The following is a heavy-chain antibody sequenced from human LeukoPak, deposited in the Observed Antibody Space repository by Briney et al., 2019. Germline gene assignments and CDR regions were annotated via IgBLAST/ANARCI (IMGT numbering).Heavy chain of an antibody. D-gene: IGHD3-10*01. CDR1: GFTLDDYA. Sequence: GGSLRLSCAASGFTLDDYAMHWVRQAPGKGLEWVSGISWNSGSIGYADSVKGRFTISRDNAKNSLYLQMNSLRAEDMALYYCARGFMPSARGDAFDIWGQGTMVTVSS. CDR3: ARGFMPSARGDAFDI. V-gene: IGHV3-9*03. J-gene: IGHJ3*02. CDR2: ISWNSGSI.